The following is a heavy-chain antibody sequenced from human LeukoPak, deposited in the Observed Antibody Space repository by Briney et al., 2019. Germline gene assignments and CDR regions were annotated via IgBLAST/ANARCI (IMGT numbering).Heavy chain of an antibody. J-gene: IGHJ5*02. CDR3: ARHGFVGLWFGELLPENWFDP. CDR2: IYYSGST. D-gene: IGHD3-10*01. CDR1: GGSISSSSYY. Sequence: SETLSLTCTVSGGSISSSSYYWGWIRQPPGKGLEWIGYIYYSGSTNYNPSLKSRVTISVDTSKNQFSLKLSSVTAADTAVYYCARHGFVGLWFGELLPENWFDPWGQGTLVTVSS. V-gene: IGHV4-61*05.